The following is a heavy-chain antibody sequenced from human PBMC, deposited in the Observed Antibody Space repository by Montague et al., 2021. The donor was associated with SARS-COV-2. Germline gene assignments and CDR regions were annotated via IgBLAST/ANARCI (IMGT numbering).Heavy chain of an antibody. CDR1: GDSVARNSVA. V-gene: IGHV6-1*01. D-gene: IGHD1-26*01. CDR2: SYYRSKWYS. Sequence: CAISGDSVARNSVAWNWIRQSSSRGPEWLGRSYYRSKWYSDYAVSVKSRITINPDTSKNQISLQLNSVTPEDTAVYYCARTSASSDYWGQGTLVAVSS. J-gene: IGHJ4*02. CDR3: ARTSASSDY.